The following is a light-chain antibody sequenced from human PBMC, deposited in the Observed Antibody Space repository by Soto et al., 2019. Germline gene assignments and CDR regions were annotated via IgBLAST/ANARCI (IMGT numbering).Light chain of an antibody. J-gene: IGKJ1*01. Sequence: DFRMTQSPSSLSASVGDRVTITCRASQGTSNSLAWYQQKPGKVPKLLIYAASTLQSGVPSRFSGSGSGTDFTLTISSLQPEDVATYYCQKYNSAPWTFGQGTKVEAK. CDR1: QGTSNS. V-gene: IGKV1-27*01. CDR3: QKYNSAPWT. CDR2: AAS.